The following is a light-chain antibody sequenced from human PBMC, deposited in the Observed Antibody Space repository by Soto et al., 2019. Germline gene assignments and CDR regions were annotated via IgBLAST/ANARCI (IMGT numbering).Light chain of an antibody. CDR2: GAS. CDR1: QSVSSSY. Sequence: EIVLTQSPGTLSLSPGERATLSCRASQSVSSSYLAWYQQKPGLAPRLLIYGASSRATGIPDRFSGSGSGTDFTLTISRLEPEDFAVYYCQQYDNSPWTFGQGTKVDIK. CDR3: QQYDNSPWT. J-gene: IGKJ1*01. V-gene: IGKV3-20*01.